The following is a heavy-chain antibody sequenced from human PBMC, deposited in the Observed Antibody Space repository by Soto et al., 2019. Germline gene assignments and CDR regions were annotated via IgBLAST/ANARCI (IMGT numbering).Heavy chain of an antibody. J-gene: IGHJ6*02. V-gene: IGHV3-74*01. CDR2: INSYGRNT. Sequence: EVQLVESGGGLVQPGGSLRLSCTASGFTFSSYWMHWVRQAPGKGLVWVSRINSYGRNTGYADSVQGRFTISRDNAKNTLDLQMNSLRAEDTAVYYCARGWGDDMDVWGQGTTVTVFS. CDR1: GFTFSSYW. D-gene: IGHD3-10*01. CDR3: ARGWGDDMDV.